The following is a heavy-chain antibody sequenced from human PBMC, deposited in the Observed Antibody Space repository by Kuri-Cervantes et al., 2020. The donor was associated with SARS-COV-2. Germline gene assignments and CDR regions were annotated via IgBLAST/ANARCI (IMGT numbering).Heavy chain of an antibody. CDR3: ARGYCSGGSCYSEDYFDY. J-gene: IGHJ4*02. D-gene: IGHD2-15*01. CDR1: GYSFTSYW. CDR2: IYPGDSDT. V-gene: IGHV5-51*01. Sequence: GESLKISCKGSGYSFTSYWIGWVRQMPGKGLEWMGIIYPGDSDTRYSPSFQGQVTISADKSISTAYLQWSSLKASDTAMYYCARGYCSGGSCYSEDYFDYWSQGTLVTVSS.